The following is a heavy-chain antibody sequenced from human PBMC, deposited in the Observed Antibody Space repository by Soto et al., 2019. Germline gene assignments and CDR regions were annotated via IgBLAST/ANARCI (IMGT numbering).Heavy chain of an antibody. CDR3: ARAISGYLT. V-gene: IGHV1-3*04. CDR2: INTGNGNT. D-gene: IGHD5-12*01. CDR1: GITSTTYA. Sequence: QVQLVQSGAEVKKPGASVKVSCKASGITSTTYAIHWVRQVPGQGLEWMGWINTGNGNTRYSQRSLGRVSLTTDTSASTVSMDLSSLTPEDTAVYYCARAISGYLTWGQGTLITVSS. J-gene: IGHJ5*02.